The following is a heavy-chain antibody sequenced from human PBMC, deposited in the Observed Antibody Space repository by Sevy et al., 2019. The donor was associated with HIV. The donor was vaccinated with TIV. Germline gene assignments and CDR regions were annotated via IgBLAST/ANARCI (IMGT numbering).Heavy chain of an antibody. Sequence: GGSLRLSCAASGFTFITYAMNWVRQAPGQGLEWVSTISGSGDSTYYADSVKGRFTISRDNSKNTLYLQMNSLRAADTALYYCARDHGESSGYYPLGAFDIWGQGTMVTVSS. J-gene: IGHJ3*02. D-gene: IGHD3-22*01. CDR3: ARDHGESSGYYPLGAFDI. CDR2: ISGSGDST. V-gene: IGHV3-23*01. CDR1: GFTFITYA.